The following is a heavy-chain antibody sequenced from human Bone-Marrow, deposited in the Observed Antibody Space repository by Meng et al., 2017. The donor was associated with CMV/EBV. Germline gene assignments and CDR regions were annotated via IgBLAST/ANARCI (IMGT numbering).Heavy chain of an antibody. Sequence: SLKISCAASGFTFDDYAMHWVRQAPGKGLEWVSGISWNSGSIGYADSVKGRFTISRDNAKNSLYLQMNSLRAEDTALYYCAKDVYYYGSGSTGCFDLWGRGTLVTSPQ. CDR2: ISWNSGSI. D-gene: IGHD3-10*01. J-gene: IGHJ2*01. CDR1: GFTFDDYA. CDR3: AKDVYYYGSGSTGCFDL. V-gene: IGHV3-9*01.